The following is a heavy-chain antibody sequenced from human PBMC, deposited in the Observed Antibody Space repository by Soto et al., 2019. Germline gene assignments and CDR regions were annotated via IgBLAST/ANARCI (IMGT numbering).Heavy chain of an antibody. CDR2: IVVCSGNT. D-gene: IGHD4-17*01. J-gene: IGHJ3*02. V-gene: IGHV1-58*02. CDR3: ARYLGDYDDAFDI. Sequence: GASVKVSCKAPGFTFTSSAMQWVRQARGQRLEWIGWIVVCSGNTNYAQKFQERVTMTTDTSTSTAYMELRSLRSDDTAVYYCARYLGDYDDAFDIWGQGTMVTVSS. CDR1: GFTFTSSA.